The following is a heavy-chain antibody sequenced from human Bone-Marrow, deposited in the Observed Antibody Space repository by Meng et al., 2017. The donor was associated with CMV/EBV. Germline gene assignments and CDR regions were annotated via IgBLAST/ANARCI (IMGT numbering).Heavy chain of an antibody. CDR3: ARPIGYCSRNSCYLVYYYYGMDV. Sequence: SATLSLTRTVSCGSISSSSYYWGWIRQPPGKGLEWIGSIYYSGSTYYNPSLKSRVTISVDTSKNQFSLKLSSVTAADTAVYYRARPIGYCSRNSCYLVYYYYGMDVWGQGTTVTVSS. D-gene: IGHD2-2*03. CDR2: IYYSGST. V-gene: IGHV4-39*01. J-gene: IGHJ6*02. CDR1: CGSISSSSYY.